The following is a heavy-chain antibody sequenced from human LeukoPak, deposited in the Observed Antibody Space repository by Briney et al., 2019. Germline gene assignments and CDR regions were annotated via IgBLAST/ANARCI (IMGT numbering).Heavy chain of an antibody. CDR2: ISSSSSYI. J-gene: IGHJ4*02. CDR1: GFTFSSYS. V-gene: IGHV3-21*01. D-gene: IGHD6-13*01. Sequence: GGSLRLSCAASGFTFSSYSMNWVRQAPGKGLAWVSSISSSSSYIYYADSVKGRFTISRDNAKNSLYLQMNSLRAEDTAVYYCARGWGAAAATPRGYWGQGTLVTVSS. CDR3: ARGWGAAAATPRGY.